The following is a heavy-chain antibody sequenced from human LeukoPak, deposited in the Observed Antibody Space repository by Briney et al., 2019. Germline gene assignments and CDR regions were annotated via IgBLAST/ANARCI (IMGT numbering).Heavy chain of an antibody. Sequence: PSETLSLTCTVSGGSISSYYWSWIRQPPGKGLEWIGYIYYSGSTNYNPSLKSRVTISVDTSKNQFSLKLSSVTAADTAVYYCARAGKYYYYYYGMDVWGQGTTVTVSS. CDR2: IYYSGST. V-gene: IGHV4-59*01. CDR1: GGSISSYY. D-gene: IGHD1-1*01. J-gene: IGHJ6*02. CDR3: ARAGKYYYYYYGMDV.